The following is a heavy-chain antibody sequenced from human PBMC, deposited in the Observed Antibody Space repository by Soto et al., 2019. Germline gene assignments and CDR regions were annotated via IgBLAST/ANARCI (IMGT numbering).Heavy chain of an antibody. J-gene: IGHJ5*02. CDR2: INHSGST. CDR1: GGSFSGYY. V-gene: IGHV4-34*01. D-gene: IGHD6-13*01. CDR3: ARGRIAAAGTIPRWFDP. Sequence: PSDTLSLTCAVYGGSFSGYYWSWIRQPPGKGLEWIGEINHSGSTNYNPSLKSRVTISVDTSKNQFSLKLSSVTAADTAVYYCARGRIAAAGTIPRWFDPWGQGTLVTVSS.